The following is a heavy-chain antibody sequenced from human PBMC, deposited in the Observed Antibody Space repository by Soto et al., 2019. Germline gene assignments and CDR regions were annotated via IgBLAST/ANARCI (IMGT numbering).Heavy chain of an antibody. CDR3: ARGATTSAFSAMDV. D-gene: IGHD1-1*01. CDR2: ISYDGDNK. V-gene: IGHV3-30-3*01. J-gene: IGHJ6*02. Sequence: QVQLVESGGGVVQPGRSLRLSCAASGFPFSYHALNWVRQAPGKGLEWVAVISYDGDNKYIAESVKGRFTISRDNSKNTVSLPMTRLRAEDTAMSFCARGATTSAFSAMDVWGQGTTVTVSS. CDR1: GFPFSYHA.